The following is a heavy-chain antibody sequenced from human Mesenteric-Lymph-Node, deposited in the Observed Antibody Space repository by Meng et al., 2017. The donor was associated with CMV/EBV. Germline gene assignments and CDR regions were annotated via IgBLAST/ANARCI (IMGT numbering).Heavy chain of an antibody. CDR1: GFTFSSHS. V-gene: IGHV3-21*01. CDR3: ARDGTLPHGMDV. Sequence: GESLKISCVASGFTFSSHSMNWVRQAPGKGLEWVASISSSSTYMDYADSVKGRFTISRDNAKNSLYLQMNSLRAEDTAVYYCARDGTLPHGMDVWGQGTTVTVSS. CDR2: ISSSSTYM. J-gene: IGHJ6*02. D-gene: IGHD1-1*01.